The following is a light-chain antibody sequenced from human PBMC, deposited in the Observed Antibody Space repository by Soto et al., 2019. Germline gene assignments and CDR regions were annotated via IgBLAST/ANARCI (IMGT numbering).Light chain of an antibody. CDR1: TSIGRA. CDR3: QQRTDRPPWT. V-gene: IGKV3-11*01. Sequence: EIVLTQSPATMSLSPGEIATLSCRASTSIGRAIAWYQHKPGQAPRLLIFDASQRATGIPARFRGSGSGTDFTLSISSLEPEDFAVYYCQQRTDRPPWTFGQGTKVESK. J-gene: IGKJ1*01. CDR2: DAS.